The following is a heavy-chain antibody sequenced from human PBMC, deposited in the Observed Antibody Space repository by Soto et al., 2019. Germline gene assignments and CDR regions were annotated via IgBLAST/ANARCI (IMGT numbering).Heavy chain of an antibody. J-gene: IGHJ3*02. D-gene: IGHD3-16*01. V-gene: IGHV5-51*01. Sequence: SLKIALEGQGYSFNKDWIGYLRQVPGKGLELMGIIYPGDSDTRYSPSFQGQVTFSADKSISTAHLQWSSLKASDTAMYYCEGECCSGFDIWGQRTKVTGS. CDR3: EGECCSGFDI. CDR1: GYSFNKDW. CDR2: IYPGDSDT.